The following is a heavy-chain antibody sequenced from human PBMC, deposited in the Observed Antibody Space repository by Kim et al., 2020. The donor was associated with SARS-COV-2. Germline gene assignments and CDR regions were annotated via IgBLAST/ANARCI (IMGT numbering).Heavy chain of an antibody. Sequence: YADSGKGRFTISRDNAKNSLLPQMNSLGAEDTAVYYCARDCSSTSCYEDWGQGTLVTVSS. J-gene: IGHJ4*02. CDR3: ARDCSSTSCYED. D-gene: IGHD2-2*01. V-gene: IGHV3-11*05.